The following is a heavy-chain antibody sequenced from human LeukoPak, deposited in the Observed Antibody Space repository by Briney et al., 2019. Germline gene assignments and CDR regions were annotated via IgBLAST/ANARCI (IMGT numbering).Heavy chain of an antibody. V-gene: IGHV4-34*01. J-gene: IGHJ1*01. CDR3: ASSVYPPHFQH. Sequence: SETLSLTCAVYGGSFSGYYWSWIRQPPGKGLEWIGEINHSGSTNYNPSLKSRVTISVDTSKNQFSLKLSSVTAADTAVYYCASSVYPPHFQHWGQGTLVTVSS. D-gene: IGHD5/OR15-5a*01. CDR2: INHSGST. CDR1: GGSFSGYY.